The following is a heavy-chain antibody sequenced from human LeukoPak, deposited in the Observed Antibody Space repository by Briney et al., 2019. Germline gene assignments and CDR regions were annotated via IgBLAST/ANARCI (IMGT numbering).Heavy chain of an antibody. Sequence: SETLSLTCTVSGGSISSSSYYWGWIRQPPGKGLEWIGSIYYSGSTYYNPSLKSRVTISVDTSKNQFSLKLSPVTAADTAVYYCARQAGASDYWGQGTLVTVSS. CDR2: IYYSGST. V-gene: IGHV4-39*01. CDR1: GGSISSSSYY. J-gene: IGHJ4*02. CDR3: ARQAGASDY. D-gene: IGHD1-26*01.